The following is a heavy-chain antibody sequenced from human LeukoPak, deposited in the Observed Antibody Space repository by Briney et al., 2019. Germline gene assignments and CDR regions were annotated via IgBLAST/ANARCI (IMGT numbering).Heavy chain of an antibody. CDR2: ITPIIGIA. J-gene: IGHJ4*02. CDR1: GGTFSSYG. Sequence: ASVKVSCKASGGTFSSYGISWVRQAPGQGLEWMGRITPIIGIANYAQKFQGRVTITADKSTSTAYMELSSLRSEDTAVYYCARDEEGFGESLIGWGQGTLVTVSS. D-gene: IGHD3-10*01. V-gene: IGHV1-69*04. CDR3: ARDEEGFGESLIG.